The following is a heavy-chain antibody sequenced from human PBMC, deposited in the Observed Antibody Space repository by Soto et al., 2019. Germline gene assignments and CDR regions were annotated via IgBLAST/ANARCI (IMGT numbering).Heavy chain of an antibody. D-gene: IGHD3-10*02. CDR2: ISVKNGNS. CDR1: GYFFTTYG. Sequence: VQLVQSGSEVKKPGASVKVSCKASGYFFTTYGISWVRQAPGQGLEWMGYISVKNGNSNYAQKFQGRVTSTTDTSTTTAYMALSSLTSADTAMYYCARDLATFVPGPKAFWGQGTLGTFSS. V-gene: IGHV1-18*01. CDR3: ARDLATFVPGPKAF. J-gene: IGHJ4*02.